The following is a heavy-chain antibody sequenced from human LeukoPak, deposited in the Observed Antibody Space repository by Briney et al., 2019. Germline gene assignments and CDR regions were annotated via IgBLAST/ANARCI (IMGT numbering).Heavy chain of an antibody. V-gene: IGHV1-2*02. CDR3: ARGLYYDSSGYYRY. CDR1: GYTFTGYY. Sequence: APVKVSCKASGYTFTGYYMHWVRQAPGQGLEWMGWINPNSGGTNYAQKFQGRVTMTRDTSISTAYMELSRLRSDDTAVYYCARGLYYDSSGYYRYWGQGTLVTVSS. J-gene: IGHJ4*02. CDR2: INPNSGGT. D-gene: IGHD3-22*01.